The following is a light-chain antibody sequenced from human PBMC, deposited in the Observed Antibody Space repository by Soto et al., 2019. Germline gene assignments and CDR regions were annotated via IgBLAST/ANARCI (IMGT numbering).Light chain of an antibody. CDR2: EVS. J-gene: IGLJ1*01. CDR1: SSDVGAYKY. Sequence: QSALTQPASVSGSPGQSITISCTGTSSDVGAYKYVSWYQQHPGKAPKLIIYEVSNRPSGVSNRFSGSKSGNTASLTISGLQAEDETDYYCNSFTSGSTDVFGTGTKVTVL. V-gene: IGLV2-14*01. CDR3: NSFTSGSTDV.